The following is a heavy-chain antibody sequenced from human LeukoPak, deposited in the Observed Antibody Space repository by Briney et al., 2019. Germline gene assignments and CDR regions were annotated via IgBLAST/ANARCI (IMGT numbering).Heavy chain of an antibody. CDR2: IYYSGST. CDR1: GGTISSYY. V-gene: IGHV4-59*01. J-gene: IGHJ3*02. Sequence: PSETLSLTCTVSGGTISSYYWSWIRQPPGKGLEWIGYIYYSGSTNYNPSLKSRVTISVDTSKNRFSLKLSSVTAADTAVYYCARHYDSSSWNAFDIWGQGTMVTVSS. D-gene: IGHD6-13*01. CDR3: ARHYDSSSWNAFDI.